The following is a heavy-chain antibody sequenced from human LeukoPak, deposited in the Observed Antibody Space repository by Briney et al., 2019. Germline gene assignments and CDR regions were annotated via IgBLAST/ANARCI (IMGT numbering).Heavy chain of an antibody. CDR3: ARAARDYYDSSGFYYYYMDV. V-gene: IGHV3-23*01. J-gene: IGHJ6*03. CDR1: GFTISSYA. Sequence: PGGSLRLSCAASGFTISSYAMSWVRQAPGKGLEWVSAISGSGGSTYYADSVKGRFTISRDNSKNTLYLQMNSLRAEDTAVYYCARAARDYYDSSGFYYYYMDVWGKGTTVTVSS. CDR2: ISGSGGST. D-gene: IGHD3-22*01.